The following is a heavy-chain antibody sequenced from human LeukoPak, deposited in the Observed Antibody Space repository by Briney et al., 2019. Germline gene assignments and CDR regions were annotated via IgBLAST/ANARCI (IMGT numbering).Heavy chain of an antibody. V-gene: IGHV4-34*01. CDR1: GGSFSGYY. CDR3: ARVGEAAYTYYYYYMDV. J-gene: IGHJ6*03. D-gene: IGHD3-16*01. CDR2: INHSGST. Sequence: SETLSLTCAVYGGSFSGYYWSWIRQPLGKGLEWIGEINHSGSTNYNPSLKSRVTISVDTSKNQFSLKLSSVTAADTAVYYCARVGEAAYTYYYYYMDVWGKGTTVTVSS.